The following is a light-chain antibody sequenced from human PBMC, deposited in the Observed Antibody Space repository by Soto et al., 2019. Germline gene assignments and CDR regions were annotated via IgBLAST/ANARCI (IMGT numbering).Light chain of an antibody. V-gene: IGKV3-20*01. CDR3: QQYGNSPIT. CDR2: GAS. CDR1: QSVSSSY. Sequence: EIVLTQSPGTLSLSPGERATLSCRASQSVSSSYLAWYQQKPGPAPRLLIYGASSRATGIPDRFSGSGSGTDFTLTISRLEPEDFAVYYCQQYGNSPITFGQGTRLEIK. J-gene: IGKJ5*01.